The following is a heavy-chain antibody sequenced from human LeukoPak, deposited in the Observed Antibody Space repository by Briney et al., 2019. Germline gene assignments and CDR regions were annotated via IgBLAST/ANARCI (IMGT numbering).Heavy chain of an antibody. J-gene: IGHJ4*02. D-gene: IGHD6-13*01. V-gene: IGHV3-21*01. CDR3: ARLGSSWQLDY. Sequence: GGSLRLSCEASGFTFSSYSMNWVRQAPGKGLEWVSSISSSSSYIYYADSVKGRFTISRDNAKNSLYLQMNSLRAEDTAVYYCARLGSSWQLDYWGQGTLVTVSS. CDR2: ISSSSSYI. CDR1: GFTFSSYS.